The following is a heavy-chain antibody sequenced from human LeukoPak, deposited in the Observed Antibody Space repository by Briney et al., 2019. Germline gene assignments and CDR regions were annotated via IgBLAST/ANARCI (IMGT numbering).Heavy chain of an antibody. J-gene: IGHJ4*02. CDR3: AKDYYDSSGAHFDY. Sequence: GGSLRLSCAASGFTFSSYAMSWVRQAPGKGREWVSAISGSGGSTYYADSVKGRFTISRDNSKNTLYLQMNSLRAEDTAVYYCAKDYYDSSGAHFDYWGQGTLVTVSS. D-gene: IGHD3-22*01. CDR2: ISGSGGST. V-gene: IGHV3-23*01. CDR1: GFTFSSYA.